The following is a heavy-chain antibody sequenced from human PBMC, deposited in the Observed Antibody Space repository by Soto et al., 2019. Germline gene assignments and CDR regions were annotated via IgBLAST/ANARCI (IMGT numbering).Heavy chain of an antibody. J-gene: IGHJ4*02. D-gene: IGHD3-10*01. CDR1: GGSMSSPNW. Sequence: QVRLQESGPGLVKPSGTLSLTCLVSGGSMSSPNWWSWVRQAPGKGLEWIAEMHHSGATNYNPSLKSRVIISIDKSKIQFSLNLSSVTAADTAVYYCATGSLYYYGAGGMWDSWGRGALGTVSS. CDR2: MHHSGAT. CDR3: ATGSLYYYGAGGMWDS. V-gene: IGHV4-4*02.